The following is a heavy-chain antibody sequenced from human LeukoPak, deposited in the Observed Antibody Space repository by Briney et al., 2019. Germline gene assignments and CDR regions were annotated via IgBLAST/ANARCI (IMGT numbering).Heavy chain of an antibody. Sequence: PSETLSLTCAVYGGSFSGYYWSWIRQPPGKGLEWIGEINHSGSTNYNPSLKSRVTISVDTSKNQFSLKLSSVTAADTAVYYCASSYSSSWYDDWFDPWGPGTLVTVSS. CDR2: INHSGST. CDR3: ASSYSSSWYDDWFDP. CDR1: GGSFSGYY. D-gene: IGHD6-13*01. J-gene: IGHJ5*02. V-gene: IGHV4-34*01.